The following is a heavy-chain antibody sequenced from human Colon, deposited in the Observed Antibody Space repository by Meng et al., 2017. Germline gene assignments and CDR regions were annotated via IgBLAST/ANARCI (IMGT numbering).Heavy chain of an antibody. Sequence: QVQLHGPGPGLVHPSGTLSPTCPCSGTSISRSNWWTWARQAPGKGLEWIGKIYHIGSTNYNPSLKSRVTILVDESKNEFSLKLTSVTAADTAVYYCARENDSGNSYDHWGRGTLVTVSS. J-gene: IGHJ4*02. D-gene: IGHD3-10*01. CDR3: ARENDSGNSYDH. V-gene: IGHV4-4*02. CDR2: IYHIGST. CDR1: GTSISRSNW.